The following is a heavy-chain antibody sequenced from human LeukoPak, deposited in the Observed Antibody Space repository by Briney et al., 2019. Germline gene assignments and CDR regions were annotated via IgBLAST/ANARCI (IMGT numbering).Heavy chain of an antibody. CDR2: INHSGST. CDR1: GGSFSGYY. V-gene: IGHV4-34*01. CDR3: ARGEESAGTPGRWLDP. D-gene: IGHD6-13*01. Sequence: PSETLSLTCAVYGGSFSGYYWSWIRQPPGKGLEWIGEINHSGSTNYNPSLKSRVTISVDTSKNQFSLKLSSVTAADTAVYYCARGEESAGTPGRWLDPWGQGTLVTVSS. J-gene: IGHJ5*02.